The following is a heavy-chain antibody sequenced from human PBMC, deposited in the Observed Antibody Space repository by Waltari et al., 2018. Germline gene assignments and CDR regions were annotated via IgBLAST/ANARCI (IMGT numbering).Heavy chain of an antibody. CDR2: VDPEDGET. D-gene: IGHD1-26*01. CDR3: ARGSGSGSYLYY. CDR1: GYTFTAYY. V-gene: IGHV1-69-2*01. J-gene: IGHJ4*02. Sequence: EVQLVQSGAEVKKPGATVKISCKVSGYTFTAYYIHWVQQAPGKGLEWMGLVDPEDGETIYAEKFQGRVTITRDTSASTAYMELSSLRSEDTAVYYCARGSGSGSYLYYWGQGTLVTVSS.